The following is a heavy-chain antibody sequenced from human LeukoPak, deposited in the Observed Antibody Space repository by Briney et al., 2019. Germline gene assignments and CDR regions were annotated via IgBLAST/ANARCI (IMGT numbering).Heavy chain of an antibody. CDR1: GGTFSSYA. CDR3: ARDIVVVPAAVLYNWFDP. V-gene: IGHV1-69*01. J-gene: IGHJ5*02. CDR2: IIPIFGTA. Sequence: GSSVKVSCKASGGTFSSYAISWVRQAPGQGLEWMGGIIPIFGTANYAQKFQGRVTITADESTSTAYMELSSLRSEDTAVYYCARDIVVVPAAVLYNWFDPWGQGTLVTVSS. D-gene: IGHD2-2*01.